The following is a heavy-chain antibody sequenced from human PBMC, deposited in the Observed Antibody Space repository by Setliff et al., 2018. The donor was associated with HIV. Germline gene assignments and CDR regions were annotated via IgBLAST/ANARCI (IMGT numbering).Heavy chain of an antibody. CDR1: GGSISSYY. CDR3: ARSRTSSGYYGVTGYGMDV. J-gene: IGHJ6*02. CDR2: IYYSGST. Sequence: PSETLSLTCTVSGGSISSYYWSWIRQPPGKGLEWIGYIYYSGSTNYNPSLKSRVTISVDTSKNQFSLKLSSVTAADTAVYYCARSRTSSGYYGVTGYGMDVWGQGTMVTVSS. V-gene: IGHV4-59*08. D-gene: IGHD3-22*01.